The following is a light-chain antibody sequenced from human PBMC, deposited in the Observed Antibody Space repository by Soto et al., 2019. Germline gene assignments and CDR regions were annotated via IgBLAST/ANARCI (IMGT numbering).Light chain of an antibody. J-gene: IGKJ1*01. CDR1: QSISSW. V-gene: IGKV1-5*01. CDR3: QQYKSYST. CDR2: AAS. Sequence: DIQMTQSPSTLSASVGDRVTITCRASQSISSWLAWYQQKPGKAPKLLIYAASSLQSGVPSRFSGSGSGTEFTLTINNLQPDDLATYICQQYKSYSTFGRGTKVDIK.